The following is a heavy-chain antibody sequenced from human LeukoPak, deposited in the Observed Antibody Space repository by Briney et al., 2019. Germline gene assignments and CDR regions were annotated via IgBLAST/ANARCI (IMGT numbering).Heavy chain of an antibody. CDR3: ARVSYSSGQPYDY. V-gene: IGHV3-66*01. CDR2: IYSGGDT. J-gene: IGHJ4*02. D-gene: IGHD6-19*01. Sequence: GGSLRLSCAASGFTASSNYMSWVRQAPGKGLEWVSVIYSGGDTYYADSVKGRFTISRDNSKNMIYLEMTSLKAEDTAVYYCARVSYSSGQPYDYWGQGTLVTVSS. CDR1: GFTASSNY.